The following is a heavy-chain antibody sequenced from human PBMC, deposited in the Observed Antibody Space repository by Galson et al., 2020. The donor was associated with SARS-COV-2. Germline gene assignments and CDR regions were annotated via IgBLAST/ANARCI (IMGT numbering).Heavy chain of an antibody. Sequence: ASVKVSCKASGYRFTSYGITWVRQAPGQGLEWMAWISAYNGNTIYAQKFQGRVTMTTDTSTNTAYMELRSLRSDDTAVYYCASASPLYERNGSPFDVGGQGTLVTVSS. V-gene: IGHV1-18*01. CDR2: ISAYNGNT. CDR3: ASASPLYERNGSPFDV. CDR1: GYRFTSYG. J-gene: IGHJ4*02. D-gene: IGHD3-16*01.